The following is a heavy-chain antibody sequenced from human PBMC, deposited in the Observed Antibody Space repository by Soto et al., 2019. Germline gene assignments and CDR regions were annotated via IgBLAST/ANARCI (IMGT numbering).Heavy chain of an antibody. Sequence: PSQTLSLTCVISGDSVSRQSAAWNWIRQSPSRGLEWLGRTYYRSRWYNDYAVSVRSRITVNADTSKNQFSLHLNSVTPEDTAVNYCARGRPHIVVVPGRGDWCQGTQVTV. CDR2: TYYRSRWYN. D-gene: IGHD2-2*01. V-gene: IGHV6-1*01. CDR3: ARGRPHIVVVPGRGD. CDR1: GDSVSRQSAA. J-gene: IGHJ4*02.